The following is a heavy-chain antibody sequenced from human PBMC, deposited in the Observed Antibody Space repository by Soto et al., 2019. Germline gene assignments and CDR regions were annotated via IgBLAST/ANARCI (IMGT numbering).Heavy chain of an antibody. CDR1: GGTFYTYT. Sequence: ASVKVSCKASGGTFYTYTFSWVRQAPGQGLEWMGSITPIYPTTNYAEKFQGRLTVTADGSTNTAYMELNSLTSEDTAVYYCARIPRYSFPTSDDLDSWGQGTLVTVSS. D-gene: IGHD5-18*01. J-gene: IGHJ4*02. V-gene: IGHV1-69*13. CDR2: ITPIYPTT. CDR3: ARIPRYSFPTSDDLDS.